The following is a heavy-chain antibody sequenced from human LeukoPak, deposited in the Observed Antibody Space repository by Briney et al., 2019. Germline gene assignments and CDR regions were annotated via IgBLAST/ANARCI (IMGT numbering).Heavy chain of an antibody. CDR3: TGIVCNSASCYHFDH. D-gene: IGHD2-2*01. Sequence: ASVKVTCKASGYTFTGYYMHWVRQATAQGLEWMGWINVNRGGKNYPQKFRDRVTMTRHTSISTAYMELSRLRSDDTAVYFCTGIVCNSASCYHFDHWGQGTLVTVSS. V-gene: IGHV1-2*02. CDR1: GYTFTGYY. J-gene: IGHJ4*02. CDR2: INVNRGGK.